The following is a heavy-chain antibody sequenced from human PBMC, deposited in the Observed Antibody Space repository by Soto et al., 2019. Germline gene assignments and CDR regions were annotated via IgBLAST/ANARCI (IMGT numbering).Heavy chain of an antibody. D-gene: IGHD3-3*01. V-gene: IGHV1-18*01. CDR2: ISAYNGNT. CDR3: ARDRYYDFCSGYWDAFDI. CDR1: GYTFTSHG. J-gene: IGHJ3*02. Sequence: ASVKLSCKASGYTFTSHGISWVRQAPGQGLEWMGWISAYNGNTNYAQKLQGRVTMTTDTSTSTAYMELRSLRSDDTAVYYCARDRYYDFCSGYWDAFDIWGQGTMVTVSS.